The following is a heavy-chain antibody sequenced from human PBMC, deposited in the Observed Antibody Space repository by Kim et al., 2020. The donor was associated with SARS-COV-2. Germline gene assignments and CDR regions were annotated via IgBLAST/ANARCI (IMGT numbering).Heavy chain of an antibody. CDR2: INSDGSST. D-gene: IGHD3-10*01. V-gene: IGHV3-74*01. J-gene: IGHJ3*02. CDR3: ARGYGSGSANAFDI. Sequence: GGSLRLSCAASEFTFSSHWMHWVRQVSGKGLMWVSRINSDGSSTWYADSVRGRFTISRDNAKNTLYVQMNSLRVEDTAVYYCARGYGSGSANAFDIWGQGTTVT. CDR1: EFTFSSHW.